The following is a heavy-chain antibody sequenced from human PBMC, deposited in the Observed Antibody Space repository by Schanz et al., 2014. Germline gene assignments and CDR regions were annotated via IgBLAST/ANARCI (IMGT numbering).Heavy chain of an antibody. Sequence: EVQLVESGGGLVQPGRSLRLSCAASGFPFNEYGMLWVRQAPGKGLEWVSSISWNSGSIDYAASMKGRFTISRDNAKNALYLQMNSLRDENTALYYCAKDGIIVQGVIWERYFDSCGQGALDNASS. J-gene: IGHJ4*02. CDR3: AKDGIIVQGVIWERYFDS. CDR2: ISWNSGSI. D-gene: IGHD3-10*02. V-gene: IGHV3-9*01. CDR1: GFPFNEYG.